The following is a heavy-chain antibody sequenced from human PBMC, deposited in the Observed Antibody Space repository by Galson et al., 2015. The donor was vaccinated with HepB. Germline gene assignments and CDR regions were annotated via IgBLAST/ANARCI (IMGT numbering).Heavy chain of an antibody. CDR3: SRGLNYFDS. J-gene: IGHJ4*02. Sequence: SLRLSCAASGFNFEDYAMSWVRQAPGKGPEWVAGITWTGGSTRDADSVKGRWTISRDNAKNSLYLQVHSLRGEDTAFYYCSRGLNYFDSWGQGTLVTVSS. CDR2: ITWTGGST. CDR1: GFNFEDYA. V-gene: IGHV3-20*04.